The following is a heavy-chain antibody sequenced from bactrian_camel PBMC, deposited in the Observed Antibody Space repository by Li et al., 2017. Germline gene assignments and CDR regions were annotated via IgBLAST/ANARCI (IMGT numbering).Heavy chain of an antibody. Sequence: VQLVESGGDSVQAGGSLRLSCAASPYRPGYVGWFRQAPGKKREGVAAIDSDGRIKYTNFVKGRFTISKDDDKSSLFLLMNNLKLEDTAMYYCAVDPFSAAEGTTEMWLERAYDSNYWGQGTQVTVS. CDR3: AVDPFSAAEGTTEMWLERAYDSNY. CDR1: PYRPGY. D-gene: IGHD3*01. V-gene: IGHV3S53*01. J-gene: IGHJ4*01. CDR2: IDSDGRI.